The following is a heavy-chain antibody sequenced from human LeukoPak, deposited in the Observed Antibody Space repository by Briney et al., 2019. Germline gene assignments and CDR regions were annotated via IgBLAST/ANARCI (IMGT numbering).Heavy chain of an antibody. CDR2: INPGGITT. CDR3: AEARAGTPWAD. D-gene: IGHD1-1*01. J-gene: IGHJ4*02. Sequence: GGSLRLSCAASGFTFTTYSMTWVRQAPGKGLEWVSTINPGGITTYYADSVKGRFTISRDNSKNTVSLQMDSLRADDTAVYYCAEARAGTPWADWGQGTLVTVSS. CDR1: GFTFTTYS. V-gene: IGHV3-23*05.